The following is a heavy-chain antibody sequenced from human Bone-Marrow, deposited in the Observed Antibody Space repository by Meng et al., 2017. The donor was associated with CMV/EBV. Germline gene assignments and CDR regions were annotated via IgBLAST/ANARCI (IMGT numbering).Heavy chain of an antibody. V-gene: IGHV3-13*01. J-gene: IGHJ3*01. CDR2: IDISDDT. CDR3: ARGRLYDSSSGYSHHDAFDF. Sequence: GGSLRLSCAASGFTFSNYDMHWVRQAPGKGLEWVSSIDISDDTYYLGAVKGRFTISRENAKSSLFFQMNSMIVGDTAVYYCARGRLYDSSSGYSHHDAFDFWGQGTTVTVSS. D-gene: IGHD3-3*01. CDR1: GFTFSNYD.